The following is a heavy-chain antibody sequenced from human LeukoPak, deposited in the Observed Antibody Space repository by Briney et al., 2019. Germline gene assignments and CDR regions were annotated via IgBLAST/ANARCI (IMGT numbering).Heavy chain of an antibody. Sequence: GGSLRLSCAASGFTFSDYYMSWIRQARGKGLEWVSYSSSSGSTIYYADSVKGRFTISRDNAKNSLYLQMNSLRAEDTAVYYCARSESQYYDFWSGYYSPWYFDLWGRGTLVTVSS. J-gene: IGHJ2*01. D-gene: IGHD3-3*01. CDR3: ARSESQYYDFWSGYYSPWYFDL. V-gene: IGHV3-11*01. CDR2: SSSSGSTI. CDR1: GFTFSDYY.